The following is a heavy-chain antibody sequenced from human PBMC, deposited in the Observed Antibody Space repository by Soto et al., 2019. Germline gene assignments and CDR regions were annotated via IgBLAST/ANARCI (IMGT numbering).Heavy chain of an antibody. Sequence: QVQLQESGPGLVKPSETLSLTCTVSGGSISSYYWSWIRRPPEKGLEWIGYIYNDGRTLYNPPLKRRVTISVDTSKNQFSLRLSSVTAVDTAIYYCAGDIRTGSYRCDYWGQGALVTVSS. D-gene: IGHD1-26*01. CDR1: GGSISSYY. CDR2: IYNDGRT. V-gene: IGHV4-59*08. CDR3: AGDIRTGSYRCDY. J-gene: IGHJ4*02.